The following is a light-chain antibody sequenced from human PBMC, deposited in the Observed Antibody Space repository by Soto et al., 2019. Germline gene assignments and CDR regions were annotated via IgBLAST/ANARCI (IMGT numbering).Light chain of an antibody. CDR1: QSVSSSY. CDR3: QQYCSSPPGLT. V-gene: IGKV3-20*01. Sequence: EIVLTQSPGTLSLSPGERATLSCRASQSVSSSYLAWYQQKPGQALRLLIYGASSRATGIPDRFSGSGSGTDFTLTISSLEPEDFAVYYWQQYCSSPPGLTFGGGTKVETK. CDR2: GAS. J-gene: IGKJ4*01.